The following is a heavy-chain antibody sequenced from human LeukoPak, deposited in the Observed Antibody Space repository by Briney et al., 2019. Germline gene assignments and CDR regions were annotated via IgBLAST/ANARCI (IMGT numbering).Heavy chain of an antibody. D-gene: IGHD5-12*01. CDR2: IYSGGST. J-gene: IGHJ4*02. CDR3: ARVGDMVATYDY. V-gene: IGHV3-66*01. Sequence: GGSLRLSCAASGFTVSANYMSWVRQAPGKGLEWVSVIYSGGSTFYADSVKGRFTISRDNSKNTLYLQTNSLRAEDTAVYYCARVGDMVATYDYWGQGTLVTVSS. CDR1: GFTVSANY.